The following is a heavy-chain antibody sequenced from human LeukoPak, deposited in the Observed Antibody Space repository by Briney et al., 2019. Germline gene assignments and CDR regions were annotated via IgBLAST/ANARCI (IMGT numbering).Heavy chain of an antibody. D-gene: IGHD6-6*01. CDR1: GVSISSGSYY. J-gene: IGHJ4*02. Sequence: SETLSLXCTVSGVSISSGSYYWIWHPQPAGKGLEWIVRIYTSGITNYNPSLKSRVTISVDTSKNQFSLKLSSVTAADTAVYYCARAFFGYSGSAVGDWGQGTLVTVSS. CDR2: IYTSGIT. V-gene: IGHV4-61*02. CDR3: ARAFFGYSGSAVGD.